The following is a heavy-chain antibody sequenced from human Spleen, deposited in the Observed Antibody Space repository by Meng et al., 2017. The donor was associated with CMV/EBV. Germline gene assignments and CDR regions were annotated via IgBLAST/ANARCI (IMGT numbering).Heavy chain of an antibody. D-gene: IGHD2-2*01. V-gene: IGHV3-30-3*01. CDR2: ISYDGSNK. CDR1: FSSYA. Sequence: FSSYAMNWVRQAPGKGLEWVAVISYDGSNKYYADSVEGRFTISRDNSKNTLYLQMNSLRAEDTAVYYCASSRRRYCSSTSCYLGLHYWGQGTLVTVSS. CDR3: ASSRRRYCSSTSCYLGLHY. J-gene: IGHJ4*02.